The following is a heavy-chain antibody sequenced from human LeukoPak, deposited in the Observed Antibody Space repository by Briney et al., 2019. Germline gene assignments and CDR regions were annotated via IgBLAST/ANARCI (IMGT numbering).Heavy chain of an antibody. Sequence: SSETLSLTCAVYDGSFSDYYWTWIRQPPGKGLEWIGGINHSGSTNYNPSLKSRVTILVDTSKNQFSLKLSSVTAADTAVYYCASYSSAWHPAIWFDPWGQGTLVSVSS. CDR1: DGSFSDYY. J-gene: IGHJ5*02. V-gene: IGHV4-34*01. CDR3: ASYSSAWHPAIWFDP. D-gene: IGHD6-19*01. CDR2: INHSGST.